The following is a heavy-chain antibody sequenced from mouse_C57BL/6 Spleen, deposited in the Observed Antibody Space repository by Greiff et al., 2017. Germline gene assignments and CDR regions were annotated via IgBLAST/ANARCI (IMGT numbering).Heavy chain of an antibody. CDR3: ARDQGLRRGAMDY. Sequence: EVHLVESGGGLVKPGGSLKLSCAASGFTFSSYAMSWVRQTPEKRLEWVATISDGGSYTYYPDNVKGRFTIARDNAKNHLYLQMSHLKSEDTAMYYCARDQGLRRGAMDYWGQGTSVTVSS. J-gene: IGHJ4*01. D-gene: IGHD2-4*01. CDR1: GFTFSSYA. CDR2: ISDGGSYT. V-gene: IGHV5-4*01.